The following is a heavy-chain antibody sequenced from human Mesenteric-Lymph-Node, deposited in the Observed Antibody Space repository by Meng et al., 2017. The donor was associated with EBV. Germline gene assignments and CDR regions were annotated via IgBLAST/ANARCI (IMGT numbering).Heavy chain of an antibody. V-gene: IGHV1-46*01. CDR3: ATGDYGRDVFDY. CDR2: INPSGGST. CDR1: GYRFIAYN. Sequence: QVQLVQSGAEGKKPGASVKVSCKASGYRFIAYNIHWVRQAPGQGLEWMGIINPSGGSTSYALKFQGRVTLTRDTSTNTVYMELNSLRSEDTDVYYCATGDYGRDVFDYWGQGTLVTVSS. J-gene: IGHJ4*02. D-gene: IGHD3-16*01.